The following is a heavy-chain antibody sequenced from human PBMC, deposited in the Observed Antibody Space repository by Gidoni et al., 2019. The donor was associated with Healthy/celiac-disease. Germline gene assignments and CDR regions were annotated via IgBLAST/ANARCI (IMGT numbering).Heavy chain of an antibody. CDR2: IWYDGSNK. CDR1: GFTFSSYG. CDR3: ARAADYYDSSGYYRGSYYYYGMDV. D-gene: IGHD3-22*01. V-gene: IGHV3-33*01. Sequence: QVQLVESGGGVVQPGRSLRPSCAASGFTFSSYGLTWVRQAPGKGLEWVAVIWYDGSNKYYADSVKGRFTISRDNSKNTLYLQMNSLRAEDTAVYYCARAADYYDSSGYYRGSYYYYGMDVWGQGTTVTVSS. J-gene: IGHJ6*02.